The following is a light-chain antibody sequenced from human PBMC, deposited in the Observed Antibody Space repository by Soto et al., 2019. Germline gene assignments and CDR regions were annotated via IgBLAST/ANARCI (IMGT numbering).Light chain of an antibody. CDR1: QGISNF. CDR3: QQYGSSPQT. J-gene: IGKJ1*01. Sequence: DIQLTQSPSFLSASVGDRVTIACRASQGISNFLAWYQQKAGKAPKLLIYAASTLQSGVPSRFSGSGSGTEFTLTITSVQPEDFATYYCQQYGSSPQTFGQGTKVDI. CDR2: AAS. V-gene: IGKV1-9*01.